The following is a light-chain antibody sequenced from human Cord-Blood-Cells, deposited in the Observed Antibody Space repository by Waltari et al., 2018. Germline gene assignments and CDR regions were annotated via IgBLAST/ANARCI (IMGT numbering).Light chain of an antibody. CDR3: QQYNSYLT. Sequence: DLQMTQSPSTRSASVGDRVTISCRASQSISSWLAWYQQKPGKAPNLLIYDASSLEGGVPSRFSGSGSGTEFTLTISSLQPDDFATYYCQQYNSYLTFGGGTKVEIK. V-gene: IGKV1-5*01. CDR1: QSISSW. CDR2: DAS. J-gene: IGKJ4*01.